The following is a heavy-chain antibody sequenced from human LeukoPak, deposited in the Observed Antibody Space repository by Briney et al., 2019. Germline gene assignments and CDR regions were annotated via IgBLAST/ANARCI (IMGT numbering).Heavy chain of an antibody. CDR1: GFTFSTYW. CDR2: INSDGSSI. Sequence: TGGSLRLSCAASGFTFSTYWMSWVRQAPGKGLVWVSRINSDGSSINYADSVKGRFTISRDNAKNTLYLQMNSLRAEDTAMYYCARDKYGGNSNAFDIWGQGTMVSVSS. CDR3: ARDKYGGNSNAFDI. J-gene: IGHJ3*02. V-gene: IGHV3-74*01. D-gene: IGHD4-23*01.